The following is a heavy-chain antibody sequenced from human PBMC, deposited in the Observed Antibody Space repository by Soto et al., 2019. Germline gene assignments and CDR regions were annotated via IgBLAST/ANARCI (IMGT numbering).Heavy chain of an antibody. Sequence: ESLKISCKASGYSFTNYWIGWVRQMPGKGLEWVAIIYPGDSDTRYSPSFQGQVTISADKSISTPYLQRSSLKASDNAMDYCGSVCSSYTCYGEPFDYCGQGTLFTVSS. CDR1: GYSFTNYW. V-gene: IGHV5-51*01. D-gene: IGHD2-2*01. CDR2: IYPGDSDT. J-gene: IGHJ4*02. CDR3: GSVCSSYTCYGEPFDY.